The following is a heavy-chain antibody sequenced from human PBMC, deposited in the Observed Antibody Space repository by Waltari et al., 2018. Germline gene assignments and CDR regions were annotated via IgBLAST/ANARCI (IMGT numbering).Heavy chain of an antibody. CDR2: ISSGSNFT. CDR3: ASLHMDV. Sequence: EVQLVESGGGLVKPGGSLRLSWFASGFTFSTSRMNWVRQAQGKELEWVSTISSGSNFTDDADSVKGRFTISRDHAKNSLYLQMNSLRVEDTAVYYCASLHMDVWGKGTTVTVSS. J-gene: IGHJ6*03. V-gene: IGHV3-21*01. CDR1: GFTFSTSR.